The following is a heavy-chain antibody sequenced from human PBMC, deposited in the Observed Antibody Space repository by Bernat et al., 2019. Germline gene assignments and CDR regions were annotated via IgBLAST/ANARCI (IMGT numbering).Heavy chain of an antibody. CDR3: AKDRVAAAGTGYYYGMDV. CDR2: ISYDGSNK. Sequence: QVQLVESGGGVVQPGRSLRLSCAASGFTFSSYGMHWVRQAPGKGLEWVAVISYDGSNKYYADSVKGRFTISRDNSKNTLYLQMNSLRAEDTAVYYCAKDRVAAAGTGYYYGMDVWGQGTLVTVSS. V-gene: IGHV3-30*18. CDR1: GFTFSSYG. J-gene: IGHJ6*02. D-gene: IGHD6-13*01.